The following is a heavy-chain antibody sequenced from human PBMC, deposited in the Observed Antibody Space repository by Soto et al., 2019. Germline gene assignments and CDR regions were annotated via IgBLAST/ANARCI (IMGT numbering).Heavy chain of an antibody. CDR1: GGSFSGYY. V-gene: IGHV4-34*01. CDR3: ARSRGDSYCSSTSCHTGYYYYGMDV. D-gene: IGHD2-2*02. Sequence: SETLSLTCAVYGGSFSGYYWSWIRQPPGKGLGWIGEINHSGSTNYNPSLKSRVTISVDTSKNQFSLKLSAGTAADTAVYYCARSRGDSYCSSTSCHTGYYYYGMDVWGQGTTVTVSS. CDR2: INHSGST. J-gene: IGHJ6*02.